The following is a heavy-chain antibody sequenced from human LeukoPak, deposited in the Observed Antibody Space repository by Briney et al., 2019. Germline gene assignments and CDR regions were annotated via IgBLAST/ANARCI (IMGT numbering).Heavy chain of an antibody. J-gene: IGHJ4*02. CDR2: IWYDGSNK. D-gene: IGHD5-18*01. Sequence: GGSLRLSCAASGFTFSSYAMSWVRQAPGKGLEWVAVIWYDGSNKYYADSVKGRFTISRDNSKNTPYLQMNSLRAEDTAVYYCARAPAMVIAGYFDYWGQGTLVTVSS. CDR3: ARAPAMVIAGYFDY. CDR1: GFTFSSYA. V-gene: IGHV3-33*08.